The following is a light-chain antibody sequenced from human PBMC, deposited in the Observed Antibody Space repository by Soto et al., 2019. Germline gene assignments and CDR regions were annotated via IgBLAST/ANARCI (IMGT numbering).Light chain of an antibody. V-gene: IGKV3-15*01. J-gene: IGKJ1*01. Sequence: EIMMTQSPATLSVSPGERATLSFMASQSVRXILAWYPQKPGQAPRLLIYGASTRATGIPARFSGSGSGTEFTLTINSLQSEDFAVYYCQQYNNWWTFGQGNKV. CDR3: QQYNNWWT. CDR2: GAS. CDR1: QSVRXI.